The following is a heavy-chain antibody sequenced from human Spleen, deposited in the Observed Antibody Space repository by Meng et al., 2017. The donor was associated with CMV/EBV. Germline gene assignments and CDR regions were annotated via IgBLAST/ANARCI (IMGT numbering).Heavy chain of an antibody. V-gene: IGHV3-30*02. CDR2: IRFDGSNK. D-gene: IGHD2-2*01. CDR1: GFTFSGYG. CDR3: AKGPNSSTSHRHYYGMDV. J-gene: IGHJ6*02. Sequence: GGSLRLSCAASGFTFSGYGMHWVRQAPGKGLEWVAFIRFDGSNKYYADSVKGRFTISRDNSKNTLYLQMNSLRAEDTAVYYCAKGPNSSTSHRHYYGMDVWGQGTTVTVSS.